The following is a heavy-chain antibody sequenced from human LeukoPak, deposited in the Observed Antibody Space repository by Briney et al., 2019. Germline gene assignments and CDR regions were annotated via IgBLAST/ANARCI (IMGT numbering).Heavy chain of an antibody. J-gene: IGHJ6*02. CDR1: GFTFSSSG. D-gene: IGHD2-2*01. V-gene: IGHV3-48*01. CDR2: ISSSSSNM. CDR3: ARRIVVVPAAQDDYYYYYYGMDV. Sequence: GGSLRLSCAASGFTFSSSGMNWVRQAPGKGLEWVSYISSSSSNMDYADSVKGRFTISRDNAKNSLYLQMNSLRAEDTAVYYCARRIVVVPAAQDDYYYYYYGMDVWGQGTTVTVSS.